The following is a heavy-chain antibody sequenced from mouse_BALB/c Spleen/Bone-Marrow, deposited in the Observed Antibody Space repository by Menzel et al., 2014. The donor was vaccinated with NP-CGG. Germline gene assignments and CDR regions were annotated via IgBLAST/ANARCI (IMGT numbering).Heavy chain of an antibody. J-gene: IGHJ4*01. D-gene: IGHD4-1*01. V-gene: IGHV1-18*01. CDR3: ARSGTRGNYAMDY. CDR1: GYLLTGYS. Sequence: VQLKQSGPELVKPGASMKISCKASGYLLTGYSMNCVKQSHGKNLEWIGLINTYNGGTNYNQKFKGKATLTVDKSSSTAYMEFLSLTSEDSAVYYCARSGTRGNYAMDYWGQGTSVTVSS. CDR2: INTYNGGT.